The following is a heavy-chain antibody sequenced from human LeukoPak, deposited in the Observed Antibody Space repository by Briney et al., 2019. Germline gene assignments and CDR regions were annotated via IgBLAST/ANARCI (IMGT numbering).Heavy chain of an antibody. V-gene: IGHV1-2*02. Sequence: ASVKVSCTASGYTFTSYYMHWVRQAPGQGLEWMEWINPNSDDRNYAQKFQGRVTMTRDTSISTAYMELSRLRSDDTAVYYCARVYDIFGSGSHSDFWGQGTLVTVSS. CDR2: INPNSDDR. D-gene: IGHD3-10*01. CDR1: GYTFTSYY. CDR3: ARVYDIFGSGSHSDF. J-gene: IGHJ4*02.